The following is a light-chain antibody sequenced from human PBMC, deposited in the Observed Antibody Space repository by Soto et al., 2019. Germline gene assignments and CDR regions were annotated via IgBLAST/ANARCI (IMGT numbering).Light chain of an antibody. V-gene: IGKV3-11*01. Sequence: SVLTQSPATLCLAPGERATLSCRSSQYFSSFLAWYQQKAGQAPRLLIYDASNRATGIPARFSGSGSGTDFTLTINSLQSEDFATYYCQQLNSYLSITFGQGTRLEI. CDR2: DAS. CDR1: QYFSSF. J-gene: IGKJ5*01. CDR3: QQLNSYLSIT.